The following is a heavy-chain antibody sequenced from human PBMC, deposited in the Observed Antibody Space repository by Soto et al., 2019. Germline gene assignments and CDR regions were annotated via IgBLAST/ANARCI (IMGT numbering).Heavy chain of an antibody. Sequence: ASVKVSCKASGYTFTSYAMHWVRQAPGQRLEWMGWINASNGDTKYSQKFQGRVTITRDTSTDTVYMELSRLRSEDTTVYYCARGPSHGAFDYWGQGTLVTVSS. J-gene: IGHJ4*02. V-gene: IGHV1-3*01. D-gene: IGHD5-18*01. CDR1: GYTFTSYA. CDR3: ARGPSHGAFDY. CDR2: INASNGDT.